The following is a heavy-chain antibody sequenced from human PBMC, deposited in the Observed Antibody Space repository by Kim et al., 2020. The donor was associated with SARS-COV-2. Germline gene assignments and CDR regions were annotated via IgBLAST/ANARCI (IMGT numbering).Heavy chain of an antibody. CDR2: SGRP. V-gene: IGHV4-4*09. J-gene: IGHJ5*02. D-gene: IGHD1-1*01. Sequence: SGRPTSHPPPKRRVTISVDTSKNQFSLKLSSVPAADTAVYYCARKIGTGFDPWGQGTLVTVSS. CDR3: ARKIGTGFDP.